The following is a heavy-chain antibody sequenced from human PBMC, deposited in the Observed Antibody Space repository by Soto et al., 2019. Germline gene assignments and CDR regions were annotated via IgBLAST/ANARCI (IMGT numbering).Heavy chain of an antibody. D-gene: IGHD3-3*01. CDR2: ISYGGSNK. CDR3: ARDRVDYDFWSGYYPEGIYGMDV. Sequence: GGSLRLSCAASGFTFSSYAMHWVRQAPGKGLEWVAVISYGGSNKYYADSVKGRFTISRDNSKNTLYLQMNSLRAEDTAVYYCARDRVDYDFWSGYYPEGIYGMDVWGQGTTVTVSS. CDR1: GFTFSSYA. V-gene: IGHV3-30-3*01. J-gene: IGHJ6*02.